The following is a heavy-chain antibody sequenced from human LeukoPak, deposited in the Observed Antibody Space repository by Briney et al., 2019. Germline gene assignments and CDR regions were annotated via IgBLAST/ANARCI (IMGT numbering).Heavy chain of an antibody. CDR3: ARTIVVVPAAIYYYYYMDV. CDR2: TYYRSKWYN. CDR1: GDSVSSNSAA. D-gene: IGHD2-2*01. Sequence: SQTLSLTCAISGDSVSSNSAAWNWIRQSPSRGLEWLGRTYYRSKWYNDYAVSVRSRITINPDTSKNQFSLQLNSVTPEDTAVYYCARTIVVVPAAIYYYYYMDVWGKGTTVTVSS. J-gene: IGHJ6*03. V-gene: IGHV6-1*01.